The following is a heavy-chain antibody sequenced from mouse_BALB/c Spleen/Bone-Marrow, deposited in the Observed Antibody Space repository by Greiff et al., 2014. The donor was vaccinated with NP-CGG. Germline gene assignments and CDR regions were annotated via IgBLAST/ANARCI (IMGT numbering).Heavy chain of an antibody. CDR3: GRGGTVVTKGSTYWYFDL. Sequence: VQLQQPGPDLVKPGASVKISCKASGYSFSGYFMNWVKQSHGKSLEWIGRINPYNGESFYNQRFEDKATLTVDKSSTTAHMDLLSLTSEDSAVYYCGRGGTVVTKGSTYWYFDLWGAGTTVTVSS. V-gene: IGHV1-37*01. D-gene: IGHD1-1*01. CDR1: GYSFSGYF. CDR2: INPYNGES. J-gene: IGHJ1*01.